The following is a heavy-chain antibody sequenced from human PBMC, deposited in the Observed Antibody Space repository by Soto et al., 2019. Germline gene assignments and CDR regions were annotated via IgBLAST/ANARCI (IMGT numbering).Heavy chain of an antibody. CDR1: GYTFTSYD. CDR2: MNPNSGNT. CDR3: ARGRTYYYGSGINWFDP. V-gene: IGHV1-8*01. Sequence: ASVKVSCKASGYTFTSYDINWVRQATGQGLEWMGWMNPNSGNTGYAQKFQGRVTMTRNTSISTAYMGLSSLRSEDTAVYYCARGRTYYYGSGINWFDPWGQGTLVTVSS. D-gene: IGHD3-10*01. J-gene: IGHJ5*02.